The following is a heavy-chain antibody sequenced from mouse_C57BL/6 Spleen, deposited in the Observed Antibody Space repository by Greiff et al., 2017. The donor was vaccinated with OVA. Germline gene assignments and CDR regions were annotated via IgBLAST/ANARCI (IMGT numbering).Heavy chain of an antibody. J-gene: IGHJ1*03. V-gene: IGHV5-9-1*02. D-gene: IGHD2-3*01. CDR2: ISSGGDYI. CDR3: TRDRGDDHWYFDV. CDR1: GFTFSSYA. Sequence: EVKVVESGEGLVKPGGSLKLSCAASGFTFSSYAMSWVRQTPEKRLEWVAYISSGGDYIYYADTVKGRFNISRDHARNTLYLQMSSLKSEDTAMYYCTRDRGDDHWYFDVWGTGTTVTVSS.